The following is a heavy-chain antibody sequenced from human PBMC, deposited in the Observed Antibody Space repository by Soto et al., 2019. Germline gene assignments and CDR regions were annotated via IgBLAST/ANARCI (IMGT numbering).Heavy chain of an antibody. V-gene: IGHV3-9*01. Sequence: EVQLVESGGGLVKPGGSLRLSCAASGFTFDDYAMHWVRQGPGKGLEWVSSISWNSGNLGYADSVKGRFTISRANAKNYLYLQMHSLRGEDTDLSSSAKGPSTTVSAFIDYWGQGTLVTVSS. CDR2: ISWNSGNL. CDR1: GFTFDDYA. J-gene: IGHJ4*02. CDR3: AKGPSTTVSAFIDY. D-gene: IGHD4-17*01.